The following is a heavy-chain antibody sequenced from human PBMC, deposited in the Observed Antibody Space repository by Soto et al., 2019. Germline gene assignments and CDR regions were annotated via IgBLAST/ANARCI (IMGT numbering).Heavy chain of an antibody. CDR3: LKPYDY. Sequence: GGSLILSCSASGFTFSSYVMHWVRQAPGKGLGYVSAISSNGGSTYYADSVKGRFTISRDNSKNTLYLQMSSLRAEDTAVYYCLKPYDYWGHGSLVTVSS. V-gene: IGHV3-64D*08. CDR1: GFTFSSYV. J-gene: IGHJ4*01. CDR2: ISSNGGST.